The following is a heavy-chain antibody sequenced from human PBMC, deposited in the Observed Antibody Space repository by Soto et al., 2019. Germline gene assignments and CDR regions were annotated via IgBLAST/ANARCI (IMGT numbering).Heavy chain of an antibody. CDR1: GGSISSGGYS. CDR2: VYQSGST. CDR3: ARVPDN. V-gene: IGHV4-30-2*01. Sequence: QLQLQESGSGLVKPSQTLSLTCAVSGGSISSGGYSWSWIRQPPGKGLEWIGYVYQSGSTYYNPSLKSRVPISIDRSKTQFSLKLSSVTAADPAVDYGARVPDNWGKGIPVTVAS. D-gene: IGHD2-2*01. J-gene: IGHJ4*02.